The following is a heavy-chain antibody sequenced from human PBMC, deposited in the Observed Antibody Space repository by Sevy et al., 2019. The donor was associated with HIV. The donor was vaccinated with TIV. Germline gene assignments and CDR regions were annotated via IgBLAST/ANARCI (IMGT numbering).Heavy chain of an antibody. CDR2: IYYSGST. D-gene: IGHD4-17*01. CDR1: GGSVSRSTYY. J-gene: IGHJ4*02. V-gene: IGHV4-39*01. Sequence: SETLSLTCTVSGGSVSRSTYYWGWIRQPPGKGLAWIGSIYYSGSTYYNPSLQSRVTISVDTSKNQFSLKLSSVTAADTAVYYCARHSSMTTVTMNYWGQGTLVTVSS. CDR3: ARHSSMTTVTMNY.